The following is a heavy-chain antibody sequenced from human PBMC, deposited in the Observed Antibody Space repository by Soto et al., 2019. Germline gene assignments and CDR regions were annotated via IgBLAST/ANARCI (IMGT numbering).Heavy chain of an antibody. Sequence: KTSETLSLTCTVSGGSISDYYWSWIRQPAGKGLEWIGRIYTSGSTNYNPSLKSRVTMSVDTSKNQFSLKLRSVTAADTAVYYCAREAIFLVAATEIQNWFDPWGQGTLVTAPQ. CDR2: IYTSGST. CDR3: AREAIFLVAATEIQNWFDP. D-gene: IGHD1-26*01. J-gene: IGHJ5*02. V-gene: IGHV4-4*07. CDR1: GGSISDYY.